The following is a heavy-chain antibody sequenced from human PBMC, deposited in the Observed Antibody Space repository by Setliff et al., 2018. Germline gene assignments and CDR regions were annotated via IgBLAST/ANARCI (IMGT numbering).Heavy chain of an antibody. V-gene: IGHV1-18*01. CDR3: ARRPRAVYGSGRRNWFLDY. J-gene: IGHJ4*02. Sequence: ASVKVSCKASGYTFSSYAISWVRQAPGQGLEWLGWISVYSGNTDYAQNFQGRVTTTADTSTSTAYMELRSLTSDDTAVYYCARRPRAVYGSGRRNWFLDYWGQGTLVTVSS. CDR1: GYTFSSYA. D-gene: IGHD3-10*01. CDR2: ISVYSGNT.